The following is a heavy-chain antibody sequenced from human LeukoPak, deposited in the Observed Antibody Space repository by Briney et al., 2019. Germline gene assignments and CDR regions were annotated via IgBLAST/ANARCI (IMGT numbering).Heavy chain of an antibody. CDR2: IYHSGST. J-gene: IGHJ5*02. V-gene: IGHV4-38-2*02. D-gene: IGHD1-26*01. CDR3: ARAFPSSFLGKNWFDP. Sequence: SETLSLTCTVSGYSISSGYYWGWIRQPPGKGLEWIGSIYHSGSTYYNPSLKSRVTISVDTSKNQFSLKLSSVTAADTAVYYCARAFPSSFLGKNWFDPWGQGTLVTVSS. CDR1: GYSISSGYY.